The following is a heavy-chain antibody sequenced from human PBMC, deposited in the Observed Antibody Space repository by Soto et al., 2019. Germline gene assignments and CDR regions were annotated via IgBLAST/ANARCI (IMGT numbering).Heavy chain of an antibody. CDR1: GGSISSYY. D-gene: IGHD3-10*01. Sequence: PSETLSLTCTVSGGSISSYYWSWIRQPAGKGLEWIGRIYTSGSTNYNPSLKSRITMSVDTSKNQFSLKLSSVTAADTAVYYCARESAEWFGELSTFDYWGQGTPVTVSS. J-gene: IGHJ4*02. CDR3: ARESAEWFGELSTFDY. V-gene: IGHV4-4*07. CDR2: IYTSGST.